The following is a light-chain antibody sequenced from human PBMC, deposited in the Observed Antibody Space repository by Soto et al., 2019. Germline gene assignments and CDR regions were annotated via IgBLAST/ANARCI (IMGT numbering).Light chain of an antibody. CDR3: SSSTSSSTHV. Sequence: QSALNQPASVSGSPGQSITISCTGTSSDVGGYNSVSWYQQHPDKAPKLIIYSVSYRTSAVSDRLSGSKSDKTASRTSSGLRTEDESEYYCSSSTSSSTHVFGTQTKLTVL. CDR2: SVS. CDR1: SSDVGGYNS. J-gene: IGLJ1*01. V-gene: IGLV2-14*03.